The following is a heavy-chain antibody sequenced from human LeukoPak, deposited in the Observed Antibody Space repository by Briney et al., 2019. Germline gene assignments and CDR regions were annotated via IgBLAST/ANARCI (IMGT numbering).Heavy chain of an antibody. V-gene: IGHV4-34*01. CDR3: ARGNKLHSSSWTAMYNWFDP. Sequence: SETLSFTCAVYGGSFSGYYWSWIRQPPGKGLEWIGEIDHSGSTNYNPSLKSRVTISVDTSKNQFSLKLSSVTAADTAVYYCARGNKLHSSSWTAMYNWFDPWGQGTLVTVSS. CDR2: IDHSGST. D-gene: IGHD6-13*01. J-gene: IGHJ5*02. CDR1: GGSFSGYY.